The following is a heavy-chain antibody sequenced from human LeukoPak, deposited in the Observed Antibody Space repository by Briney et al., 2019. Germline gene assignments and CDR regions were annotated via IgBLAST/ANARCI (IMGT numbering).Heavy chain of an antibody. CDR1: GFTFSDYY. CDR2: ISSSGSTI. Sequence: GGSLRRSCAASGFTFSDYYMSWIRQAPGKGLEWVSYISSSGSTIYHADSVKGRFTISRDNAKNSLYLQMNSLRAEDTAVYYCARVPRRQWLMDYWGQGTLVTVSS. V-gene: IGHV3-11*01. J-gene: IGHJ4*02. D-gene: IGHD6-19*01. CDR3: ARVPRRQWLMDY.